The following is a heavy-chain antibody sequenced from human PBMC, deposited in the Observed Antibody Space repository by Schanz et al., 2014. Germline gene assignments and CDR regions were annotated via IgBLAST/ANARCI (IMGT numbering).Heavy chain of an antibody. J-gene: IGHJ6*02. CDR2: IRYNGINE. CDR1: GFTFSNYG. D-gene: IGHD1-1*01. Sequence: QVQLVESGGGVVQPGGSLRLSCAASGFTFSNYGLHWVRQAPGKGLEWVAFIRYNGINEYYADSVKGRFTISRDNSKNTLYLQMNSLRAEDTAVYYCAKAFRTTKYYGMDVWGQGTTVTVS. V-gene: IGHV3-30*02. CDR3: AKAFRTTKYYGMDV.